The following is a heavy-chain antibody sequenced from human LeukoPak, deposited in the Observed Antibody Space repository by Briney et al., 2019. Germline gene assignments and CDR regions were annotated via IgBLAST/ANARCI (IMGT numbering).Heavy chain of an antibody. D-gene: IGHD3-22*01. Sequence: SETLSLTCSVSGGSISGYYWSWIRQPPGKGLECIGYISYSGTTHYNPSLKSRVTISVDTSKNQFSLKLSSVTAADTAVYFCARGPYSYDSSGAFDIWGQGTMVTVSS. CDR2: ISYSGTT. CDR3: ARGPYSYDSSGAFDI. J-gene: IGHJ3*02. CDR1: GGSISGYY. V-gene: IGHV4-59*08.